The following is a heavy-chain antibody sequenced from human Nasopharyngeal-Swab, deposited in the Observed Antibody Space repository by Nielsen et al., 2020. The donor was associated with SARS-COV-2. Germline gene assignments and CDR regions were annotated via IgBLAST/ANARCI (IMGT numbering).Heavy chain of an antibody. CDR2: ISYTGST. CDR3: ARHYGHVVVTDNWFDP. J-gene: IGHJ5*02. V-gene: IGHV4-59*08. D-gene: IGHD2-21*02. Sequence: SETLSLTCTVSGGSISNYYWSWIRQPPGKGLAWIGYISYTGSTNYNPSLKSRVTISLDTSKTQFSLKLRSVTAADTAVYYCARHYGHVVVTDNWFDPWGQGTLVTVSS. CDR1: GGSISNYY.